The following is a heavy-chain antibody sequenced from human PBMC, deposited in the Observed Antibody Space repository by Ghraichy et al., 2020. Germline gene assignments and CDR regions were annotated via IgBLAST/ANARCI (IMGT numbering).Heavy chain of an antibody. CDR2: ISAYNGNT. CDR3: ARDHSVVVPAEAIMDV. J-gene: IGHJ6*02. CDR1: GYTFTSYG. V-gene: IGHV1-18*04. Sequence: ASVKVSCKASGYTFTSYGISWVRQAPGQGLEWMGWISAYNGNTNYAQKLQGRVTMTTDTSTSTAYMELRSLRSDDTAVYYCARDHSVVVPAEAIMDVWGQGTTVTVSS. D-gene: IGHD2-2*01.